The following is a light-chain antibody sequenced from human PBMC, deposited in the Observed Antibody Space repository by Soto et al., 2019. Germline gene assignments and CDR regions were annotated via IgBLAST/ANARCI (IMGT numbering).Light chain of an antibody. V-gene: IGKV3-20*01. CDR1: QSVNSNY. CDR2: GAS. Sequence: EIVLTQSPGTLSLSPGERAKLSCRASQSVNSNYLAWYQQKPGQAPRLLIYGASSRATGIPDRFSGSGSGTDFTLTISRLEPEDFAVYYCQQYGSSPLFTFGPGTKVDIK. CDR3: QQYGSSPLFT. J-gene: IGKJ3*01.